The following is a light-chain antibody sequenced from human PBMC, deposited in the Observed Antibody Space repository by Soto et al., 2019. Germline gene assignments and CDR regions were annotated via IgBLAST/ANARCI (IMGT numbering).Light chain of an antibody. CDR2: DAS. CDR3: QQYNSFTWT. V-gene: IGKV3-20*01. CDR1: QSVSGSY. Sequence: EIVLTNSPGTLSLSQWEIATLSCRASQSVSGSYLAWYQQKPGQAPRLLMYDASTRATGIPDRFSGSGSGTEFTLTISSLQPDDFATYYCQQYNSFTWTFGQGTKVDIK. J-gene: IGKJ1*01.